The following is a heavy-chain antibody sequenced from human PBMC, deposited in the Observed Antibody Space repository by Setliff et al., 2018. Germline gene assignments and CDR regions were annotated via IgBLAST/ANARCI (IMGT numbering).Heavy chain of an antibody. Sequence: SETLSLTCTVSGDSISSGYYYWTWIRQSAGKGLEWIGRFYTSENTNYNPSLKSRVTISVDTSKNQFSLKLSSVTAADTATYYCARGGPTLTISRVLVVSSFDPWGQGSRVTVSS. V-gene: IGHV4-61*02. D-gene: IGHD3-3*01. J-gene: IGHJ5*02. CDR2: FYTSENT. CDR1: GDSISSGYYY. CDR3: ARGGPTLTISRVLVVSSFDP.